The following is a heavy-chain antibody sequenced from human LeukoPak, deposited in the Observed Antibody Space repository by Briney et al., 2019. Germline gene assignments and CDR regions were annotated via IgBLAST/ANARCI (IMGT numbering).Heavy chain of an antibody. CDR1: GGSVSSGSYY. CDR2: IYYSGST. V-gene: IGHV4-61*01. J-gene: IGHJ4*02. D-gene: IGHD4-17*01. CDR3: ARVYGDYGWVFDY. Sequence: PSETLSLTCTVSGGSVSSGSYYWSWIRQPPGTGLEWIGYIYYSGSTNYNPSLKSRVTISVDTSKNQFSLKQSSVTAADTAVYYCARVYGDYGWVFDYWGQGTLVTVSS.